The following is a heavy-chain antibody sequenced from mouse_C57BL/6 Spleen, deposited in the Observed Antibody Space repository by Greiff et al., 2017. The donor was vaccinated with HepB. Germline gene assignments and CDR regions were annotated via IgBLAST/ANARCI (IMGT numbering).Heavy chain of an antibody. D-gene: IGHD1-2*01. CDR2: IYPGDGDT. J-gene: IGHJ2*01. CDR3: ARSHYYGDYFDY. Sequence: VQLQESGPELVKPGASVKISCKASGYAFSSSWMNWVKQRPGKGLEWIGRIYPGDGDTNYNEKFKGKATLTADKSSSTAYMQLSSLTSEDSAVYFCARSHYYGDYFDYWGQGTTLTVSS. V-gene: IGHV1-82*01. CDR1: GYAFSSSW.